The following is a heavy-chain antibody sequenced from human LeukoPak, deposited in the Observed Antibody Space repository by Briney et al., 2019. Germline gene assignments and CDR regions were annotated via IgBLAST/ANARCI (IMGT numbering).Heavy chain of an antibody. V-gene: IGHV3-30*02. CDR2: IQNTGGST. CDR1: GFTFSRFG. J-gene: IGHJ5*02. CDR3: AKRAPDNSGSNWFDP. Sequence: GGSLRLSCAASGFTFSRFGMHWVRQAPGKGLEWVAFIQNTGGSTYYADSVKGRFTISRDNSKNTLYLQMNDLRTEDMAIYHCAKRAPDNSGSNWFDPWGQGTQVSLSS. D-gene: IGHD3-22*01.